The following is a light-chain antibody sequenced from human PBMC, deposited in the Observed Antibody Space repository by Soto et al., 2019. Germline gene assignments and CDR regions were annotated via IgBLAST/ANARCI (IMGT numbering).Light chain of an antibody. J-gene: IGLJ1*01. CDR3: NSYTGSSTYV. CDR1: STDVGSYNR. CDR2: EVS. Sequence: QSALTQPPSVSGSPGQSVAISCTGTSTDVGSYNRVSWYQQPPGAAPKLMIYEVSTRPSGVPDRFSGSNSGNTASLTISGLQAEDEADYYCNSYTGSSTYVFGTGTKLTVL. V-gene: IGLV2-18*02.